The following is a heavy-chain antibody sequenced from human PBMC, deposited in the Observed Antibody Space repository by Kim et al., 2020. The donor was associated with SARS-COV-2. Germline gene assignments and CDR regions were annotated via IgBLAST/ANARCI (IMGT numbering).Heavy chain of an antibody. V-gene: IGHV1-18*01. CDR3: PRVVIFVVTPANRVTRYYYYGMDV. CDR2: ISTYNGNT. J-gene: IGHJ6*02. Sequence: ASVKVSCKASGYTFTNYGISWVRQAPGQGLEWMGWISTYNGNTNYAQKLQGRVTMTTDTSTSTAYMELRSLRSDDTAVYYCPRVVIFVVTPANRVTRYYYYGMDVWGQGTTVTVSS. CDR1: GYTFTNYG. D-gene: IGHD2-2*01.